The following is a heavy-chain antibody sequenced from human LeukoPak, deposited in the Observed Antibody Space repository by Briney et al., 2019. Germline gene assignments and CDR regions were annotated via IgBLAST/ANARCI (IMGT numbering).Heavy chain of an antibody. Sequence: SETLSLTCTVSGGSISSHYWSWIRQPPGKGLEWIGYIYYSGSTNYNPSLKSRVTISVDTSKNQFFLKLSSVTAADTAVYYCASASIAARRFAFDIWGQGTMVTVPS. J-gene: IGHJ3*02. D-gene: IGHD6-6*01. V-gene: IGHV4-59*11. CDR3: ASASIAARRFAFDI. CDR1: GGSISSHY. CDR2: IYYSGST.